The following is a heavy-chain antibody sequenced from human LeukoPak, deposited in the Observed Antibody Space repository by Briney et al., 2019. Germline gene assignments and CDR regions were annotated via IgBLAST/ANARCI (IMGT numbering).Heavy chain of an antibody. CDR3: AKDPLRYYYGSGSLTFDY. V-gene: IGHV3-30*02. Sequence: PGGSLRLSCAASGFTFSSYGMHWVRQAPGKGLEWVVFIRYDGSNKYYADSVKGRFTISRDNSKNTLYLQMNSLRAEDTAVYYCAKDPLRYYYGSGSLTFDYWGQGTLVTVSS. CDR1: GFTFSSYG. CDR2: IRYDGSNK. J-gene: IGHJ4*02. D-gene: IGHD3-10*01.